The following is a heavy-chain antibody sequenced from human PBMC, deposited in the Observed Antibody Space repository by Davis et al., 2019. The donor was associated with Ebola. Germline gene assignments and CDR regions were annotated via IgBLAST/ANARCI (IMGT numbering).Heavy chain of an antibody. CDR1: GYSFTSYW. Sequence: GESLKISCKGSGYSFTSYWIAWVRQMPGKGLEWMGIIYPGDSDTRYSPSFRGQVTISADKSFSTAYLQWSSLKASDTAMYYCATLRRTITGMDDGFDIWGQGTMVTVSS. D-gene: IGHD1-20*01. CDR2: IYPGDSDT. J-gene: IGHJ3*02. V-gene: IGHV5-51*01. CDR3: ATLRRTITGMDDGFDI.